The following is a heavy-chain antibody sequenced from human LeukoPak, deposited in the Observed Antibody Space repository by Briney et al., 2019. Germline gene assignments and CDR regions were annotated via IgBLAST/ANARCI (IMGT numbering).Heavy chain of an antibody. Sequence: GGSLRLSCAASGFTFSYYGMHWVRQAPGKGLEWVAFIRYDETKTYFGDSVKGRFSISRDNSKNTVYLQMNSLRAEDTAMYYCAKSHLPYTYSGTYYCDYWGQGTLVTVSS. J-gene: IGHJ4*02. V-gene: IGHV3-30*02. CDR2: IRYDETKT. CDR3: AKSHLPYTYSGTYYCDY. CDR1: GFTFSYYG. D-gene: IGHD1-26*01.